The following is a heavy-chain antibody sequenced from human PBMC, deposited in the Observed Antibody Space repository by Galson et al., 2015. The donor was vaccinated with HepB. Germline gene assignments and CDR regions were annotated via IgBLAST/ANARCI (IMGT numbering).Heavy chain of an antibody. CDR2: IKDDGGEK. CDR1: GFSFSTYW. D-gene: IGHD2-2*01. J-gene: IGHJ5*02. Sequence: SLRLSCAASGFSFSTYWMSWVRQAPGKGLEWVANIKDDGGEKYYVESVKGRFTISRDNAKNSLWLQMNSLRAEDTAMYYCARDREVPGGGDWFDPWGQGTLVTVSS. V-gene: IGHV3-7*01. CDR3: ARDREVPGGGDWFDP.